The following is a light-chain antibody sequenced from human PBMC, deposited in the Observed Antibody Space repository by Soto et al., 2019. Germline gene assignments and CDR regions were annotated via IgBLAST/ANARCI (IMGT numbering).Light chain of an antibody. Sequence: VLTQSPATLSLSPGERATLSCRASQTVSSFLAWYQQKPGQAPRLLIHDSSDRATGIPARFSGSGSGTDFTLTISSLEPEDVAVYYCQQHSNWPLTLGGGTRVE. V-gene: IGKV3-11*01. CDR2: DSS. CDR3: QQHSNWPLT. CDR1: QTVSSF. J-gene: IGKJ4*01.